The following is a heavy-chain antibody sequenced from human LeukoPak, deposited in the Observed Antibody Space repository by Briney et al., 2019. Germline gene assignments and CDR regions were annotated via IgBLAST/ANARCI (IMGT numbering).Heavy chain of an antibody. CDR3: ARVKTNMRYFESAFDI. D-gene: IGHD3-9*01. Sequence: SETLSLTCTVSGGSISSYYWSWIRQPPGKGLEWIGYIYYSGSTNYNPSLKSRVTISVDTSKNQFSLKLSSVTAADTAVYYCARVKTNMRYFESAFDIWGQGTMVTVSS. J-gene: IGHJ3*02. V-gene: IGHV4-59*01. CDR1: GGSISSYY. CDR2: IYYSGST.